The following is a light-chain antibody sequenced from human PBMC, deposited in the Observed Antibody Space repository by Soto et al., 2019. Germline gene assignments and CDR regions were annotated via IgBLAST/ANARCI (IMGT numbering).Light chain of an antibody. Sequence: QSALTQPPSASGSSGQSVTISCTGTSSDVGGYNYVSWYQQHPGKAPKLMIYEVSKLPSGVPDRFSGSKSGNTASLTVSGLQDEDEADYYCSSYAGSNNYVVFGGGTKLTVL. CDR2: EVS. J-gene: IGLJ2*01. V-gene: IGLV2-8*01. CDR1: SSDVGGYNY. CDR3: SSYAGSNNYVV.